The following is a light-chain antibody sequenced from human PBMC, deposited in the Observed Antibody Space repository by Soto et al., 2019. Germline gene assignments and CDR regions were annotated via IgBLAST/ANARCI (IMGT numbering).Light chain of an antibody. CDR2: GAS. Sequence: IVLTQSPGTLSFSPWEIATLSCRASQSFSNNYLAWYQQKPGQAPRLLIYGASSRATGIPDRFSGSGSGTDFTLTISRLEPEDFAVYYCQQYRDSRTFGQGTKVDIK. V-gene: IGKV3-20*01. J-gene: IGKJ1*01. CDR1: QSFSNNY. CDR3: QQYRDSRT.